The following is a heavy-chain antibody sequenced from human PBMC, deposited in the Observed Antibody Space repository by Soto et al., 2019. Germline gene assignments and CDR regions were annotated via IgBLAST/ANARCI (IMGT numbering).Heavy chain of an antibody. CDR2: IIPIFGTA. V-gene: IGHV1-69*13. J-gene: IGHJ4*02. CDR3: ATPRRIVLVPAAMPQFDY. Sequence: SVKVSCKASGGTFSSYAISWVRQAPGQGLEWMGGIIPIFGTANYAQKFQGRVTITADESTSTAYMELSSLRSEDTAVYYCATPRRIVLVPAAMPQFDYWGQGTLVTVSS. CDR1: GGTFSSYA. D-gene: IGHD2-2*01.